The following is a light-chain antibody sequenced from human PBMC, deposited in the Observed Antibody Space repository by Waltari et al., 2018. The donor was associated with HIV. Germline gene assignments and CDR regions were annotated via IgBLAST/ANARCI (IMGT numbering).Light chain of an antibody. CDR1: SSNICNHY. J-gene: IGLJ3*02. CDR3: GTWDNTLIAFWM. CDR2: DNN. V-gene: IGLV1-51*01. Sequence: QSVLTQPPSVSAAPGQSVTISCFGGSSNICNHYGSWYQQLPGKPPKLLIYDNNKRPSGIPDRFSASKSGTSATLGITGVQTADEADYYCGTWDNTLIAFWMFGGGTKLTVL.